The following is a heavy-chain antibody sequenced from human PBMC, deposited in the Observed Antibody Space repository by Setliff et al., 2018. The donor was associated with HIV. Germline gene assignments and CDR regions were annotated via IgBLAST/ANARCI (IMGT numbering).Heavy chain of an antibody. CDR2: INWNSVSR. CDR1: GFTFDDYA. Sequence: SLRLSCEASGFTFDDYAMHWGPQAPGKGLEWVAGINWNSVSRAYADSVQGRFTISRDNAKNLVYLEMYSLRPEDTALYFCAKDYGDGHNWGAFAIWGQGIMVTVSS. D-gene: IGHD1-1*01. CDR3: AKDYGDGHNWGAFAI. V-gene: IGHV3-9*01. J-gene: IGHJ3*02.